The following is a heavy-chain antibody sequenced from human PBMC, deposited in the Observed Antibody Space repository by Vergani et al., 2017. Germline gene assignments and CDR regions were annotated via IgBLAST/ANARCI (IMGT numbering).Heavy chain of an antibody. CDR2: IIPILGTA. CDR1: GGTFSSYA. Sequence: QVQLVQSGAEVKKPGSSVKVSCKASGGTFSSYAISWVRQAPGQGLEWMGRIIPILGTANYAQKFQGRVTITADESTSTAYMELSSLRAEDTAVYYCARDGRFGEWYYYGMDVWGQGTTVTVSS. CDR3: ARDGRFGEWYYYGMDV. V-gene: IGHV1-69*11. D-gene: IGHD3-16*01. J-gene: IGHJ6*02.